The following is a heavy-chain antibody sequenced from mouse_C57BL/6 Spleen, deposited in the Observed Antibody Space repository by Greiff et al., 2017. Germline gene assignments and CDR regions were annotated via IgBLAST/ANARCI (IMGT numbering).Heavy chain of an antibody. CDR1: GYTFTSYW. CDR3: ARRYYDYDEGRYYAMDY. V-gene: IGHV1-69*01. CDR2: LDPSDSYT. J-gene: IGHJ4*01. Sequence: VQLQQPGAELVMPGASVKLSCKASGYTFTSYWMHWVKQRPGQGLEWIGELDPSDSYTNYNQKFKGKSTLTVDKSSSTAYMQLSSLTSEDSAVYYCARRYYDYDEGRYYAMDYWGQGTSVTVSS. D-gene: IGHD2-4*01.